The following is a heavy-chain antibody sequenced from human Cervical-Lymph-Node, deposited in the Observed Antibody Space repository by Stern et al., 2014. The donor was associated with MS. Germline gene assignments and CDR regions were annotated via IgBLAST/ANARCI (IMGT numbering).Heavy chain of an antibody. CDR2: YDPQHGET. D-gene: IGHD2-21*02. V-gene: IGHV1-24*01. J-gene: IGHJ6*02. CDR3: ATHRGRVTYYYGLDV. CDR1: GYTLTEMS. Sequence: VQLLESGAEVKKPGASVKVSCKVSGYTLTEMSMHWVRQAPGKGLEWMGGYDPQHGETVYAQKIQGRVTMAEDRSTDTAYMELTSLRSDDTAVYYCATHRGRVTYYYGLDVWGQGTTVTVSS.